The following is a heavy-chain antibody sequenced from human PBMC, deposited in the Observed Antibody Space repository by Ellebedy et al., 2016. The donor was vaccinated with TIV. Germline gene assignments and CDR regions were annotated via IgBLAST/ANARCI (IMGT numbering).Heavy chain of an antibody. V-gene: IGHV4-34*01. CDR3: ARRGYGSGRYNWFDP. CDR1: GGSFSGYY. J-gene: IGHJ5*02. CDR2: IDHSGSP. Sequence: SETLSLXCAVYGGSFSGYYWTWVRQPPGKGLEWIGEIDHSGSPNHNPSLKSRVTISVDTSKNQFSLKLSSVTAADTAVYFCARRGYGSGRYNWFDPWGQGTLVTVSS. D-gene: IGHD3-10*01.